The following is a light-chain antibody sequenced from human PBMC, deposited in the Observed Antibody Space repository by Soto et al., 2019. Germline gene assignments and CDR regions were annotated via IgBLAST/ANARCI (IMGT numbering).Light chain of an antibody. CDR2: EVS. V-gene: IGLV2-14*01. CDR3: SSYTRSRTYV. J-gene: IGLJ1*01. CDR1: SSDVGGYNY. Sequence: QSVLTQPASVSLSPGQSITISCTGTSSDVGGYNYVSWYQQHPGKAPKLLIYEVSNRPSGVSHRFSGSKSGNTASLTISGLQAEDEADYYYSSYTRSRTYVFGTGTKVTVL.